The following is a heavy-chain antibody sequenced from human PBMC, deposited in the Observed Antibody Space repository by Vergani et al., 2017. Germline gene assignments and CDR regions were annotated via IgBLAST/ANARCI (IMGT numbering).Heavy chain of an antibody. V-gene: IGHV4-34*01. J-gene: IGHJ6*03. CDR2: INHSGST. CDR1: GGSFSGYY. D-gene: IGHD3-10*01. Sequence: QVQLQQWGAGLLKPSETLSLTCAVYGGSFSGYYWSWVRPPPGKGLEWIGEINHSGSTNYNPSLKSRVTISVGTSKNQFSLKLSSVTAADTAVYYCARGGATVSGFGEPHYYYMDVWGKGTTVTVSS. CDR3: ARGGATVSGFGEPHYYYMDV.